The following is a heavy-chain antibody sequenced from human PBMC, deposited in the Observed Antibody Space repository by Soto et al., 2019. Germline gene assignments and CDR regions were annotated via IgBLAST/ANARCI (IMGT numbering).Heavy chain of an antibody. CDR2: ISGSGAST. CDR3: AKAWIPGTINY. D-gene: IGHD1-7*01. Sequence: GGSLRLSCAASGFTFSNYDMYWVRQAPGEGLEWVSAISGSGASTYYADSVKGRFTISRDSSKNSLYLQMNSLRAEDTAVYYCAKAWIPGTINYWGQGTLVTVSS. V-gene: IGHV3-23*01. CDR1: GFTFSNYD. J-gene: IGHJ4*02.